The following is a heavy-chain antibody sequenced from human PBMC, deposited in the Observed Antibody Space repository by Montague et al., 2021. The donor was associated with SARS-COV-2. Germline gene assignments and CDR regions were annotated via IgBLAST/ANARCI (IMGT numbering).Heavy chain of an antibody. Sequence: SDTLSLTCAVYGETYSGHYWTWIRPPTGKGLGSTGVIYHTGSNNYNPSLKSRVTISVDTSKNQFSLKLLSVTAADTAVYYCARGRIELSMIVVVMTGASYYMDVWGKGTTVTVPS. CDR1: GETYSGHY. CDR2: IYHTGSN. V-gene: IGHV4-34*01. CDR3: ARGRIELSMIVVVMTGASYYMDV. J-gene: IGHJ6*03. D-gene: IGHD3-22*01.